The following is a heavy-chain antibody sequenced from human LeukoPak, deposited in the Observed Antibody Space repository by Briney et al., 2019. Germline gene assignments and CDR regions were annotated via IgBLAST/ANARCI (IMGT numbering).Heavy chain of an antibody. J-gene: IGHJ4*02. D-gene: IGHD6-19*01. V-gene: IGHV3-33*01. CDR2: IWYDGSNK. CDR1: GFTFSSYG. CDR3: ASVKARSCGWFQIDY. Sequence: GGSLRLSCAASGFTFSSYGMHWVRQAPGKGLEWVAVIWYDGSNKYYADSVKGRFTISRDNSKNTLYLQMNSLRAEDTAVYYCASVKARSCGWFQIDYWGQGTLVTVSS.